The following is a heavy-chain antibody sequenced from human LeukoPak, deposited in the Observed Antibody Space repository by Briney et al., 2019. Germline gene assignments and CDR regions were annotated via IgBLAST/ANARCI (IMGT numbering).Heavy chain of an antibody. CDR1: GGSISSYY. CDR3: ARRVVGTTHYYYYYMDV. CDR2: IYYSGST. D-gene: IGHD2-2*01. V-gene: IGHV4-59*01. Sequence: SETLSLTCTVSGGSISSYYWSWIWQPPGKGLEWIGYIYYSGSTNYNPSLKSRVTISVDTSKNQFSLKLSSVTAADTAVYYCARRVVGTTHYYYYYMDVWGKGTTVTVSS. J-gene: IGHJ6*03.